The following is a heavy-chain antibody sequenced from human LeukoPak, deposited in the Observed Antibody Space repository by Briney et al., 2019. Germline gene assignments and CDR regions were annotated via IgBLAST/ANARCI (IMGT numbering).Heavy chain of an antibody. CDR3: ARRFDL. J-gene: IGHJ2*01. CDR2: IKEDGREK. Sequence: GGSLRLSCEACGFMFSCFSMYWVRQAPGKGLEWLADIKEDGREKNYVDSVKGRFTISRDNAKNSVYLQMNSLRVEDTAMYYCARRFDLWGRGIVVTVSS. CDR1: GFMFSCFS. V-gene: IGHV3-7*01.